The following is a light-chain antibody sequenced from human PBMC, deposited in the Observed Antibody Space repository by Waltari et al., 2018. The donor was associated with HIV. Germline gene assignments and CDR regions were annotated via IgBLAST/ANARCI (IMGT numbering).Light chain of an antibody. J-gene: IGLJ1*01. CDR1: AFSKRY. Sequence: SYDLTQPPSVSVSPGQTARITCSGDAFSKRYVYWYQQKPGQAPVMVIYRDNERPSGIPERFSGSSSETTVTLSISGVQAEDEADYYCQVADSSGTYVFGTGTKVTVL. CDR3: QVADSSGTYV. V-gene: IGLV3-25*03. CDR2: RDN.